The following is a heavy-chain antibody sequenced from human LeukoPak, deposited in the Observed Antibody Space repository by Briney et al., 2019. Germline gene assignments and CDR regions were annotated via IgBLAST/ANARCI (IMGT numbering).Heavy chain of an antibody. J-gene: IGHJ4*02. CDR1: GFTFSSYA. CDR2: IGGSGGST. CDR3: AKDRLRFALATSDY. Sequence: GGSLRLSCAASGFTFSSYAMSWVRQAPGKGLEWVSAIGGSGGSTYYADSVKGRFTISRDNSKNTLYLQMNSLRAEDTAVYYCAKDRLRFALATSDYWGQGTLVTVSS. D-gene: IGHD3-3*01. V-gene: IGHV3-23*01.